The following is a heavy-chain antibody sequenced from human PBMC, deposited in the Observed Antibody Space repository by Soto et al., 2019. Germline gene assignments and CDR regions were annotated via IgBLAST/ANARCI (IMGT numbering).Heavy chain of an antibody. Sequence: QLQLQESGSGLVKPSQTLSLTCAVSGGSISSGGYSWSRIRQPAGMGLEWIGYIYHSGSTYYNPSLKSRVTISVDRSKNQFSLKLSSVTAADTAVYYCARAAGLGAVAVHYWGQGTLVTVSS. CDR1: GGSISSGGYS. CDR2: IYHSGST. J-gene: IGHJ4*02. D-gene: IGHD6-19*01. V-gene: IGHV4-30-2*01. CDR3: ARAAGLGAVAVHY.